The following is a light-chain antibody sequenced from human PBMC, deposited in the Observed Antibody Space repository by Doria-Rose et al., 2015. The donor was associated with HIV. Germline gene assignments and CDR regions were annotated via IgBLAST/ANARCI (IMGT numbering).Light chain of an antibody. Sequence: DIRVTRSPSTLSASVGDRVTITCRASQSISSWLAWYQQKPGKAPNLLIYKASSLESGVPSRFSGSGSGTEFTLTISSLQPDDFATYYCQQYNSYLSFGQGTKLEIK. CDR2: KAS. CDR1: QSISSW. CDR3: QQYNSYLS. V-gene: IGKV1-5*03. J-gene: IGKJ2*01.